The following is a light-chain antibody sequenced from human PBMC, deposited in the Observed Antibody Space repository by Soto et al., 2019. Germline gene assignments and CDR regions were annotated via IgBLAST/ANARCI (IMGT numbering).Light chain of an antibody. V-gene: IGKV3-15*01. Sequence: EIVMTQSPATLPVSPGESATLSCRASQSIASNLASYQQTPGQAPRLLIHSASARATGIPPRFSGSGSGTEFTLTISSLQSEDFAVYYCQQHNHWPSFGQGTNLEIK. CDR3: QQHNHWPS. CDR2: SAS. J-gene: IGKJ2*01. CDR1: QSIASN.